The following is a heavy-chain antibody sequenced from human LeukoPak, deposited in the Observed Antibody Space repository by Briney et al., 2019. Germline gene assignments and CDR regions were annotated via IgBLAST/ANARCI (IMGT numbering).Heavy chain of an antibody. D-gene: IGHD7-27*01. CDR3: AKDSTKLGLRTFDI. Sequence: GGSLRLPCAASGFTFSSYAMSWVRQAPGKGLEWVSAISGSGGSTYYADSVKGRFSISRDNSKNTLNLQMNSLRAEDTAVYYCAKDSTKLGLRTFDIWGQGTMVTVSS. CDR2: ISGSGGST. V-gene: IGHV3-23*01. J-gene: IGHJ3*02. CDR1: GFTFSSYA.